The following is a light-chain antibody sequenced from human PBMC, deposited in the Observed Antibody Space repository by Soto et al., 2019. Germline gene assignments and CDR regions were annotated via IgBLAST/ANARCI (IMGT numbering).Light chain of an antibody. CDR1: QNINNY. CDR2: RAS. CDR3: QQFNSYSWT. J-gene: IGKJ1*01. V-gene: IGKV1-5*03. Sequence: DIQMTQSPSSLSASVGDRVTITCQASQNINNYLNWYQQKPGKAPKLLIYRASSLGSGVPSRFSGSGSGTEFTHTISSLQPDDFATYYCQQFNSYSWTFGQGTKVDIK.